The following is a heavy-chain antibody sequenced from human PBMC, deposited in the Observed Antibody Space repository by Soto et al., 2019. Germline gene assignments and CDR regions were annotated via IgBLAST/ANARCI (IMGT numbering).Heavy chain of an antibody. CDR1: GDSISSTRW. J-gene: IGHJ4*02. D-gene: IGHD4-4*01. CDR3: ARDRGLAYSNAFDL. Sequence: SETLSLTCFVSGDSISSTRWWSWVRQPPGKGLEWIGEVYHVGSTNYNPSLKSRVTILIDKSKNEFSLKLTSVTAADTAIYYCARDRGLAYSNAFDLWGQGILVTVSS. V-gene: IGHV4-4*02. CDR2: VYHVGST.